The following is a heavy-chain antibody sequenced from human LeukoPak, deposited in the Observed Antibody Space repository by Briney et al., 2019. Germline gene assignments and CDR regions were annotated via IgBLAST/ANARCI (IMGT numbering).Heavy chain of an antibody. CDR2: ISYDGSNK. D-gene: IGHD6-19*01. V-gene: IGHV3-30*04. J-gene: IGHJ4*02. Sequence: GGSLRLSCAASGFTFSSYAMHWVRQAPGKGLEWVAVISYDGSNKYYADSVKGRFTISRDNSKNTLYLQMNSLRAEDTAVYYCARDLTRIPVAGLGYWGQGTLVTVSS. CDR3: ARDLTRIPVAGLGY. CDR1: GFTFSSYA.